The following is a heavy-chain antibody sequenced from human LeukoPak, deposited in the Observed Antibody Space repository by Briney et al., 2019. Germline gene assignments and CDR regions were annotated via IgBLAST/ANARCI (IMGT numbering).Heavy chain of an antibody. CDR2: ISYDGSNK. Sequence: EGSLRLSCAASGFTLSNSGMHWVRQAPGKGLEGVAVISYDGSNKYYADSVKGRFTISRDNSKNTLYLQMNSRRAEDTAVYYCAKDERFRYCSGGSCLIFDYWAQGTLVTVSS. D-gene: IGHD2-15*01. CDR1: GFTLSNSG. J-gene: IGHJ4*02. CDR3: AKDERFRYCSGGSCLIFDY. V-gene: IGHV3-30*18.